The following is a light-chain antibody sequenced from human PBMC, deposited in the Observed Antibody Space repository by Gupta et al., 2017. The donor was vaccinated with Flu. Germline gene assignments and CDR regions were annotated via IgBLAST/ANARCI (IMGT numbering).Light chain of an antibody. CDR1: QSVSSSY. CDR3: QHEGSSTLT. CDR2: GAS. J-gene: IGKJ4*01. Sequence: EIVLTQSPGTLSLSPGERATLSCRASQSVSSSYLAWYQQKPGQAPRLLIYGASSRATGIPDRFSGSGSGTDFTLTISRLEPEDFAVYYCQHEGSSTLTFGGGTKVEIK. V-gene: IGKV3-20*01.